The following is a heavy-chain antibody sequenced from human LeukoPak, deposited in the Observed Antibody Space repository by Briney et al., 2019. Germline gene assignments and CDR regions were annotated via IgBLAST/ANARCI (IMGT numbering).Heavy chain of an antibody. CDR2: IYYSGST. Sequence: SETLSLTCTVSGGSISSYYWSWIRQPPGKGLEWIGYIYYSGSTNYNPSLKSRVAISVDTSKNQFSLKLSSVTAADTAVYYCARGGRWSHDYWGQGTLVTVSS. J-gene: IGHJ4*02. CDR1: GGSISSYY. CDR3: ARGGRWSHDY. V-gene: IGHV4-59*01. D-gene: IGHD4-23*01.